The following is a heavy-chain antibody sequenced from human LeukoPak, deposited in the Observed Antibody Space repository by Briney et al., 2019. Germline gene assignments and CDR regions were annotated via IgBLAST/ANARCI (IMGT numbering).Heavy chain of an antibody. J-gene: IGHJ4*02. V-gene: IGHV3-7*01. D-gene: IGHD1-26*01. Sequence: GGSLRLSCAASEFTFSSYWMSWVRQAPGKGLEWVANIKQDGSEKYYVDSVKGRFTIYRDNAKNSLYLQMNSLRAEDTAVYYCARVGVGARFDYWGQGTLVTVSS. CDR1: EFTFSSYW. CDR3: ARVGVGARFDY. CDR2: IKQDGSEK.